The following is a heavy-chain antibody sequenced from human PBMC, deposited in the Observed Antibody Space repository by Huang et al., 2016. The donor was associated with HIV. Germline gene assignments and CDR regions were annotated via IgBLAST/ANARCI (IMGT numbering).Heavy chain of an antibody. Sequence: QVQLVQSGAEVKKPGASVKVSCKASGYTFTGYYMHWVRQAPGQGREWRGWINPKSGGTKDAQKFQGRVTMTRDTSISTAYMELSRLRSDDTAVYYCAREVVSATGYYYYGMDVWGQGTTVTVSS. CDR1: GYTFTGYY. CDR2: INPKSGGT. V-gene: IGHV1-2*02. J-gene: IGHJ6*02. D-gene: IGHD2-15*01. CDR3: AREVVSATGYYYYGMDV.